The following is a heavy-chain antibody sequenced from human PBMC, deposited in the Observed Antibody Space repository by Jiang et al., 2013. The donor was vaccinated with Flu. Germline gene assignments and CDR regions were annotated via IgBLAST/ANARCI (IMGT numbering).Heavy chain of an antibody. CDR3: ARVTPTGFDP. J-gene: IGHJ5*02. CDR1: GGHFRDYY. V-gene: IGHV1-2*02. D-gene: IGHD1-1*01. CDR2: INSYSGGP. Sequence: VKVSCKASGGHFRDYYIHWVRQAPGQGLEWMALINSYSGGPIYAPKFQGRVTLTRDTSVATAYMELLRLTSDDTALYYCARVTPTGFDPWGQGTLVTVSS.